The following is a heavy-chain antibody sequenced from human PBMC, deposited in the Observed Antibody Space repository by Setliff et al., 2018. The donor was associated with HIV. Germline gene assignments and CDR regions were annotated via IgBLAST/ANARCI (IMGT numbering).Heavy chain of an antibody. CDR2: ISSSSSYI. CDR3: TRGGVGLDY. J-gene: IGHJ4*02. CDR1: GFSFSDAW. Sequence: GSLRLSCVGSGFSFSDAWMSWVRQAPGKGLEWVSSISSSSSYIYYADSVKGRFTTSRDNAKNTLYLQMNSLRLEDTAVYYCTRGGVGLDYWGQGALVTVSS. D-gene: IGHD3-10*01. V-gene: IGHV3-21*01.